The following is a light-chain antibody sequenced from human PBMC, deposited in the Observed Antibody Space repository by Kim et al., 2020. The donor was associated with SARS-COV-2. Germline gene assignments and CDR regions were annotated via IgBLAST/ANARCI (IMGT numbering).Light chain of an antibody. V-gene: IGKV3-15*01. J-gene: IGKJ4*01. CDR3: QQYGDGPRALT. Sequence: EIVMTQSPATLSVSPGERVTLSCRASQSVSSNLAWYQQKPGQAPRLLIYGASTRATSIPARFSGGGSGTDFTLTIYSLQSEDFAVYYCQQYGDGPRALTFGGGTKVDIK. CDR2: GAS. CDR1: QSVSSN.